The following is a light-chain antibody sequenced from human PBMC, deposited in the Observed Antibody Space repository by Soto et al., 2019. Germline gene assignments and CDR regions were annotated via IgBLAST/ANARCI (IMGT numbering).Light chain of an antibody. CDR1: QSISNH. V-gene: IGKV1-39*01. J-gene: IGKJ5*01. Sequence: DIQMTQSPSSLSASVGDRLTITCRASQSISNHLNWYQQRPGKAPKLLIYAASSLQSGVPSRFSGSGSETDFTLTISSLQPEDFATYYCQQSYSAPAITFGQGTRLDI. CDR2: AAS. CDR3: QQSYSAPAIT.